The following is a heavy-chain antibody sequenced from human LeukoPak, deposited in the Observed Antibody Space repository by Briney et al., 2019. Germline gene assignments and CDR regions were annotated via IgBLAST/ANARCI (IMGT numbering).Heavy chain of an antibody. CDR1: GGSFSGYY. V-gene: IGHV4-34*01. CDR2: INHSGST. CDR3: ARGRRIPITMVRGVRDFDY. D-gene: IGHD3-10*01. Sequence: SETLSLTCAVYGGSFSGYYWSWSRQPPGKGLEWIGEINHSGSTNYNPSLKSRVTISVDTSKNQFSLKLSSVTAADTAVYYCARGRRIPITMVRGVRDFDYRGQGTLVTVSS. J-gene: IGHJ4*02.